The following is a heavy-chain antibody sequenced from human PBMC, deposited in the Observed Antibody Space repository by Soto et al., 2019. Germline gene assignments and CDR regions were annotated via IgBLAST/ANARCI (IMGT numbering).Heavy chain of an antibody. CDR3: ASPHYYYYGMDV. CDR1: GGSISSSSYY. J-gene: IGHJ6*02. Sequence: QLQLQESGPGLVKPSETRSLTCTVSGGSISSSSYYWGWIRQPPGKGLEWIGSIYYSGSTYYNPSLKSRVTISVDTSKNQFSLKLSSVTAADTAVYYYASPHYYYYGMDVWGQGTTVTVSS. V-gene: IGHV4-39*01. CDR2: IYYSGST.